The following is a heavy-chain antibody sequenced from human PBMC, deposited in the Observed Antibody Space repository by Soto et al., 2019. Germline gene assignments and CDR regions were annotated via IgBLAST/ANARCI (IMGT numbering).Heavy chain of an antibody. CDR1: GFVFSNYD. V-gene: IGHV3-48*03. J-gene: IGHJ6*02. Sequence: GGSLRLSCAGSGFVFSNYDMARVRQAPGKGLEWIAYITSAAADIYYADSVKGRFTISRDNGKNSVYLQMNSLRGDDTAVYYCARDFGALGAFAWGQGTTVTVSS. CDR3: ARDFGALGAFA. CDR2: ITSAAADI. D-gene: IGHD1-26*01.